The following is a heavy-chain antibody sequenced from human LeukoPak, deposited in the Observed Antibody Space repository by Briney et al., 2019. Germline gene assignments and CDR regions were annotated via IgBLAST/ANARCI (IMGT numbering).Heavy chain of an antibody. CDR2: IYTSGST. Sequence: PSETLSHTCTVSGCSISSGSYYWRWIRQPAGKGLEWIGRIYTSGSTNYNPSLKSRVTISVDTSKNQFSLKLSSVTAADTAVYYCARSLDTFDDYWGQGTLVTVSS. V-gene: IGHV4-61*02. J-gene: IGHJ4*02. D-gene: IGHD3-16*01. CDR3: ARSLDTFDDY. CDR1: GCSISSGSYY.